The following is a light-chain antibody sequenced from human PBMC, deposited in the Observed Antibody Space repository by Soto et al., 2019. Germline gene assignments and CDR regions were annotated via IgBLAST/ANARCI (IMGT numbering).Light chain of an antibody. CDR2: VAS. Sequence: DIQLTQSPSFLSASVGDRVTITCRASQGISSSLAWYQQKPGNAPKLLIYVASTLQSGVPSRFSGSGSGTEFTLTISSLQPEDFATYYCQQLNSWLTFGGGTKVEIK. CDR3: QQLNSWLT. V-gene: IGKV1-9*01. J-gene: IGKJ4*01. CDR1: QGISSS.